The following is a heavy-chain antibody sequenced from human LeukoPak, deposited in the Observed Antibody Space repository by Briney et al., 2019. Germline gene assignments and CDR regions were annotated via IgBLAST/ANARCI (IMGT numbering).Heavy chain of an antibody. CDR1: GGSISSGGYY. J-gene: IGHJ3*02. V-gene: IGHV4-31*03. CDR3: ARDLVGGLGAFDI. CDR2: IYYSGST. D-gene: IGHD1-26*01. Sequence: SETLSLTCTVSGGSISSGGYYWSWIRQHPGKGLEWIGYIYYSGSTYYNPPLKSRVTISVDTSKNQFSLKLSSVTAADTAVYYCARDLVGGLGAFDIWGQGTMVTVSS.